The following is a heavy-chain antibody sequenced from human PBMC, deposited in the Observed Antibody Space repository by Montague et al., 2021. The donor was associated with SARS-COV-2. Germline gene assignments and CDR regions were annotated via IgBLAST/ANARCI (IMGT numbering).Heavy chain of an antibody. D-gene: IGHD3-9*01. CDR1: GGSFSGFF. CDR2: IKXXGRT. CDR3: ARDGFSSRWLRGRVRYLFYPLDV. V-gene: IGHV4-34*01. Sequence: SETLSLTCTIHGGSLSGGSFSGFFWTPVRQAAGKGMEWNGEIKXXGRTXXXPSLRSRVTIPVDKSDNQLSLSLRSVTAADTGVYYCARDGFSSRWLRGRVRYLFYPLDVWGRGTTVTVSS. J-gene: IGHJ6*02.